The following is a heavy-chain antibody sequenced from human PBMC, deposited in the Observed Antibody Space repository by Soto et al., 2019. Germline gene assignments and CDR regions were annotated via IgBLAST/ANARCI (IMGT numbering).Heavy chain of an antibody. J-gene: IGHJ4*02. V-gene: IGHV3-48*04. Sequence: GGSLRLSCAASGFTFSSYSMNWVRQAPGKGLEWVSYISSSSSTIYYADSVKGRFTISRDNAKNSLYLQMNSLRAEDTAVYYCALLWPLWGSGRSFDYWGQGTLVTVSS. CDR1: GFTFSSYS. CDR2: ISSSSSTI. D-gene: IGHD3-10*01. CDR3: ALLWPLWGSGRSFDY.